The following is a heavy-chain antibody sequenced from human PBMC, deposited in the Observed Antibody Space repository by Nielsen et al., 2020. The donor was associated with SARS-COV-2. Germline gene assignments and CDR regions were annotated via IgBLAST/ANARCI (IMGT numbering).Heavy chain of an antibody. J-gene: IGHJ4*02. Sequence: TVKVSCKASGGTFSSYAISWVRQAPGQGLEWMGGIIPIFGTANYAQKLQGRVTMTTDTSTSTAYMELRSLRSDDTAVYYCARLTGYSYALWGQGTLVTVSS. V-gene: IGHV1-69*05. CDR3: ARLTGYSYAL. D-gene: IGHD5-18*01. CDR2: IIPIFGTA. CDR1: GGTFSSYA.